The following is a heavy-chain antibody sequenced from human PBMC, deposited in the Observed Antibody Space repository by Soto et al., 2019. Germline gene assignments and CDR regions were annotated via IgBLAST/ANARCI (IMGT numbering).Heavy chain of an antibody. V-gene: IGHV4-59*02. Sequence: PSETLSLTCTVSGGSVSSYYWSWIRQPPGKGLEWIGYIYYSGSTNYNPSLKSRVTISVDTSKNQFSLKLSSVTAADTAVYYCARDWHYYDSSGYYTYYYYYGMDVWGQGTTVTVSS. CDR3: ARDWHYYDSSGYYTYYYYYGMDV. CDR2: IYYSGST. D-gene: IGHD3-22*01. J-gene: IGHJ6*02. CDR1: GGSVSSYY.